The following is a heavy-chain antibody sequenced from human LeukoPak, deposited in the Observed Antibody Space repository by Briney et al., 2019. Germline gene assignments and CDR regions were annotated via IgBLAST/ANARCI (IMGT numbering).Heavy chain of an antibody. D-gene: IGHD6-19*01. CDR3: ARGGKQWRGGNYFDS. CDR1: GYTFTDYA. J-gene: IGHJ4*02. CDR2: ITTGRGET. Sequence: VASVKVSCKASGYTFTDYALHWVRQAPGQRLEWMGWITTGRGETRYSQEFQRRITFTRDTSASTVYMDLSDLRSEDTAVYYCARGGKQWRGGNYFDSWGQGTLVAVSS. V-gene: IGHV1-3*03.